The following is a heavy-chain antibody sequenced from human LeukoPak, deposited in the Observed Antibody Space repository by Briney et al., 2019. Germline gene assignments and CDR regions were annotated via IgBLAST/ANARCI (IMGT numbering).Heavy chain of an antibody. CDR2: ISYDGSNK. CDR1: GFTFSSYA. D-gene: IGHD5-12*01. J-gene: IGHJ4*02. Sequence: EPGGSLRLSCAASGFTFSSYAMHWVRQAPGKGLEWVAVISYDGSNKYYADSVKGRFTISRDNSKNTLYLQMNSLRAEDTAVYYCARDPTSGSAASDYWGQGTLVTVSS. V-gene: IGHV3-30*04. CDR3: ARDPTSGSAASDY.